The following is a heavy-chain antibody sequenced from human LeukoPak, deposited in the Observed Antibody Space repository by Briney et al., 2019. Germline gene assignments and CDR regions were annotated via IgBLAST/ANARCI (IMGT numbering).Heavy chain of an antibody. V-gene: IGHV1-69*13. CDR1: GGTFSSYA. CDR3: ARGPQDRYPVVTNYFDY. D-gene: IGHD4-23*01. CDR2: IIPIFGTA. J-gene: IGHJ4*02. Sequence: EASVTVSCKASGGTFSSYAISWVRQAPGQGLEWMGGIIPIFGTANYAQKFQGRVTITADESTSTAYMELSSLRSEDTAVYYCARGPQDRYPVVTNYFDYWGQGTLVTVSS.